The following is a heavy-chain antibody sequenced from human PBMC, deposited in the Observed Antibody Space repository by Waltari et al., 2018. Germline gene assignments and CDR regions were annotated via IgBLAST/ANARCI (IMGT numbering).Heavy chain of an antibody. CDR2: ISLDGVNK. CDR1: GFNFSNSA. V-gene: IGHV3-30*18. J-gene: IGHJ6*03. D-gene: IGHD6-13*01. CDR3: AKDAAAAPAYYYYKDV. Sequence: QVQLVESGGGVVQPGRSLRLSCAASGFNFSNSAMHWVRQAPGKGLEWVGVISLDGVNKDYGDAVKGRFTISRDNSKNTLYLQMNSLRAEDTAVYYCAKDAAAAPAYYYYKDVWGKGTTVTISS.